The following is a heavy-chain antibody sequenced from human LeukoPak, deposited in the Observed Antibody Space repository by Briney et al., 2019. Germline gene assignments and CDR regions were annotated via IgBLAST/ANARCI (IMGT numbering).Heavy chain of an antibody. J-gene: IGHJ4*02. D-gene: IGHD3-22*01. Sequence: PSETLSLTCTVSGGSISSGGYYWSWIRQHPGKGLEWIGYIYYSGSTCYNPSLKSRVTISVDTSKNQFSLKLSSVTAADTAVYYCAGYDSSGYYVDYWGQGTLVTVSS. CDR3: AGYDSSGYYVDY. CDR2: IYYSGST. CDR1: GGSISSGGYY. V-gene: IGHV4-31*03.